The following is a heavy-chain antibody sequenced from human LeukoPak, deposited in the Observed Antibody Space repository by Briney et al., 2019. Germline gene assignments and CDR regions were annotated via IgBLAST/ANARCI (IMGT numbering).Heavy chain of an antibody. CDR3: AREVVVAANLVVRWFDP. D-gene: IGHD2-15*01. CDR1: GYTFTSYG. V-gene: IGHV1-18*01. CDR2: ISAHNGNT. Sequence: ASVNVSCKASGYTFTSYGISWVRQAPGQGLEWMGWISAHNGNTNYAQKLQGRVTMTTDTSTSTAYMELRSLRSDDTAVYYCAREVVVAANLVVRWFDPWGQGTLVTVSS. J-gene: IGHJ5*02.